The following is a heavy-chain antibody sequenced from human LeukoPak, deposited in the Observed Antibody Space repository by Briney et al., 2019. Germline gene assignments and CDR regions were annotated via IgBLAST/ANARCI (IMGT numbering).Heavy chain of an antibody. CDR1: GGSISSYY. CDR3: ARRGLMDYALNY. V-gene: IGHV4-59*08. D-gene: IGHD4-17*01. Sequence: KPSETLSLTCTVSGGSISSYYWSWLRQPPGKGLEWIGYIYYSGSTNYNPSLKSRVTISVDTSKNQFSLKLSSVTAADTAVYYCARRGLMDYALNYWGQGTLVTVSS. CDR2: IYYSGST. J-gene: IGHJ4*02.